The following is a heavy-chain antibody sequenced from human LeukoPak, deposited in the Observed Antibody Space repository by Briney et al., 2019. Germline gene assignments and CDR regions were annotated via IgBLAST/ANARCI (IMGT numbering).Heavy chain of an antibody. Sequence: GGSLRLSCAASGFTFSSCSMNWVRQAPGKGLEWVSIIYSGGSTYYADSVKGRFTISRDSSKNTLYLQMNSLRAEDTAVYYCASFRYWGQGTLVTVSS. CDR3: ASFRY. CDR1: GFTFSSCS. J-gene: IGHJ4*02. CDR2: IYSGGST. V-gene: IGHV3-53*01.